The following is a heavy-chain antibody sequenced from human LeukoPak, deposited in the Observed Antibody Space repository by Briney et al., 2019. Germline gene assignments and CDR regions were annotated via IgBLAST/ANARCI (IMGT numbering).Heavy chain of an antibody. CDR3: ARDGGRGSYYYYGMDV. J-gene: IGHJ6*04. CDR1: GFTFSSYS. Sequence: GGSLRLSCAASGFTFSSYSMNWVRQAPGKGLEWVSSISSSSSYIYYADSVKGRFTISRDNAKNSLYLQMNSLRAEDTAVHYCARDGGRGSYYYYGMDVWGKGTTVTVSS. D-gene: IGHD3-16*01. CDR2: ISSSSSYI. V-gene: IGHV3-21*01.